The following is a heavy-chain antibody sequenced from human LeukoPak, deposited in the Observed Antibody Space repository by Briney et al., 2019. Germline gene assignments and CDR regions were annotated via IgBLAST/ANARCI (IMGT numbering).Heavy chain of an antibody. D-gene: IGHD2-2*01. Sequence: GGSLRLFCAASGFTFHSHYMHWVRQTPAKGLVEVAFISYDGSIKYYADSVKGRFTISRDNSKNTVYLQMSSLRTEDTAVYYCARDRSRNYSCDYWGQGTLVSVSS. J-gene: IGHJ4*02. V-gene: IGHV3-30-3*01. CDR2: ISYDGSIK. CDR1: GFTFHSHY. CDR3: ARDRSRNYSCDY.